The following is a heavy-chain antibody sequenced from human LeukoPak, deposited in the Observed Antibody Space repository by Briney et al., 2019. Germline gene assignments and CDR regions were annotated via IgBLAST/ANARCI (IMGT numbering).Heavy chain of an antibody. Sequence: GGSLRLSCVGSRFTISKYWMHWVRQAPGTGLVWVSRIHPDGSITTYADSVKGRFTISRDNAENTLYLQMNSLRAEDTGVYYCAPQQAYSPYNWFDPWGQGTLVTVSS. J-gene: IGHJ5*02. V-gene: IGHV3-74*03. CDR2: IHPDGSIT. CDR1: RFTISKYW. D-gene: IGHD5-12*01. CDR3: APQQAYSPYNWFDP.